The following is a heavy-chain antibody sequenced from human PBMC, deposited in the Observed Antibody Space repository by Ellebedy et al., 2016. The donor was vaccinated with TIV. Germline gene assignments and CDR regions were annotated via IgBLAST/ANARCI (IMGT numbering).Heavy chain of an antibody. J-gene: IGHJ3*02. Sequence: GESLKISCAASAFTFSHHAFYWVRQAPGKLLEWVTIISYDGDNKFYIDSVEGRFSISRDDSKNTLYLQMNSLRPEDTAVYYCATDGSYGDYLSPTHAFGSWGRGTMVVVSS. CDR3: ATDGSYGDYLSPTHAFGS. CDR1: AFTFSHHA. V-gene: IGHV3-30*04. CDR2: ISYDGDNK. D-gene: IGHD4-17*01.